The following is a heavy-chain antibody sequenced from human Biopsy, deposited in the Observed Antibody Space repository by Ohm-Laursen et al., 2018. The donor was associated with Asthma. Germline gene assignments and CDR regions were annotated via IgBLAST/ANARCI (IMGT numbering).Heavy chain of an antibody. CDR3: ARTYCTLNTCYASFDH. D-gene: IGHD2-2*01. CDR1: GYSFELNG. V-gene: IGHV1-18*04. Sequence: GASVKVSCKASGYSFELNGMSWVRQRPGQGLEWMGWISDYLENPNYAQKFQGRVNMTYDRSTNTAYMELKGLRTDDTAVYFCARTYCTLNTCYASFDHWGQGTLVAVSS. J-gene: IGHJ4*02. CDR2: ISDYLENP.